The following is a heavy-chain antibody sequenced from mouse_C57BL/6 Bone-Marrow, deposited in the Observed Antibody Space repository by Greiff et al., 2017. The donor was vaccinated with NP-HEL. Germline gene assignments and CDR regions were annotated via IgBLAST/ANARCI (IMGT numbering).Heavy chain of an antibody. CDR1: GYTFTSYW. CDR3: ARRLRPSMDY. V-gene: IGHV1-59*01. CDR2: IDPSDSYT. J-gene: IGHJ4*01. Sequence: QVQLQQPGAELVRPGTSVKLSCKASGYTFTSYWMHWVKQRPGQGLEWIGVIDPSDSYTNYNQKFKGKATLTVDTSSSTAYMQLSSLTSADSAVYYCARRLRPSMDYWGQGTSVTVSS. D-gene: IGHD3-2*02.